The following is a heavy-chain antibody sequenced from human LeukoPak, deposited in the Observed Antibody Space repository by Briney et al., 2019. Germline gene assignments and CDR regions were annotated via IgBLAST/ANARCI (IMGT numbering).Heavy chain of an antibody. CDR1: GGSISSYY. CDR3: TRFTYGDDGGYFGC. D-gene: IGHD4-23*01. J-gene: IGHJ4*02. CDR2: IYYSRST. Sequence: SETLSLTCTVPGGSISSYYWSCIRQPPGKGLGWGGHIYYSRSTNNNPSLKCRATIPVHTSKNQFSLNLSSTTAADTTRYYCTRFTYGDDGGYFGCWGPGIMVTASS. V-gene: IGHV4-59*08.